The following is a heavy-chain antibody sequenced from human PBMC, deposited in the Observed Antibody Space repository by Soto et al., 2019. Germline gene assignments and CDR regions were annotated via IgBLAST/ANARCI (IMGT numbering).Heavy chain of an antibody. CDR3: ARVGSRGWSPDY. D-gene: IGHD6-19*01. V-gene: IGHV4-59*11. Sequence: QVQLQESGPGLVKPSGTLSLTCTVSGGSISGHYWIWIRPSPGKGLEWIGHIFYSGSTNYNPSLKSRVTLSADTSKNQFSLRLSSVTAADTAVYYCARVGSRGWSPDYWGQGSLVTVSS. CDR1: GGSISGHY. J-gene: IGHJ4*02. CDR2: IFYSGST.